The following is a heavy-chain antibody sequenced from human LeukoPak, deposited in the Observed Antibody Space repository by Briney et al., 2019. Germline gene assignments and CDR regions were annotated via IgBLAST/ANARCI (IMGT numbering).Heavy chain of an antibody. J-gene: IGHJ4*02. CDR2: ISSSGSTI. CDR3: ARDLGYSSGWYYFDY. D-gene: IGHD6-19*01. V-gene: IGHV3-48*03. CDR1: GFTFSSYE. Sequence: SGGSLRLSCAASGFTFSSYEMNWVRQAPGKGLEWVSYISSSGSTIYYADSVKGRSTISRDNAKNSLYLQMNSLRAEDTAVYYCARDLGYSSGWYYFDYWGQGTLVTVSS.